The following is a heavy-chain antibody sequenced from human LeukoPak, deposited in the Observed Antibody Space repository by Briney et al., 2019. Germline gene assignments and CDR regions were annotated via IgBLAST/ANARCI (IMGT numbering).Heavy chain of an antibody. CDR3: ARDVGYKLDY. D-gene: IGHD1-1*01. J-gene: IGHJ4*02. CDR1: GFTFSNYR. CDR2: INGDGSST. Sequence: GGSLRLSCEASGFTFSNYRMNWVRQAPGKGLVWVSHINGDGSSTSYADSVKGRFTISRDNAKNTLYLQMNSLRAEDTAVYYCARDVGYKLDYWGQGTLVTVYS. V-gene: IGHV3-74*01.